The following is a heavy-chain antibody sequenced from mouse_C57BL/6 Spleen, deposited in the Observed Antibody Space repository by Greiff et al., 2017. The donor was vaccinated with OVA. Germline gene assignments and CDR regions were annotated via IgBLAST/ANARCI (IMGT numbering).Heavy chain of an antibody. V-gene: IGHV1-54*01. Sequence: QVQLQQSGAELVRPGTSVKVSCKASGYAFTNYLIEWVKQRPGQGLEWIGVINPGSGGTNYNEKFKGKATLTADKSSSTAYMQLSSLTSEDSAVYFCARPSHYYGSSYRFAYWGQGTLVTVSA. J-gene: IGHJ3*01. CDR2: INPGSGGT. D-gene: IGHD1-1*01. CDR3: ARPSHYYGSSYRFAY. CDR1: GYAFTNYL.